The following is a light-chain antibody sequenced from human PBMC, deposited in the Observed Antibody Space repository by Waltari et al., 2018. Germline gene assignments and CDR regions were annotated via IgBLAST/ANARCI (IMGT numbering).Light chain of an antibody. V-gene: IGKV4-1*01. CDR2: WAS. CDR1: QSVLYSSNNKNY. J-gene: IGKJ1*01. CDR3: QQYLSTPPT. Sequence: DIVMTQSPDSLAVSLGERATINCKYSQSVLYSSNNKNYLAWYQQKPGRPPKLLIYWASTRESGVPDRFSGSGSGTDFTLTISSLQAEDVAVYYCQQYLSTPPTFGQGTKVEIK.